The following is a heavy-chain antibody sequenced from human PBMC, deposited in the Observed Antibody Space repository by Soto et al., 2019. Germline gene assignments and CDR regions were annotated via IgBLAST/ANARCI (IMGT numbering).Heavy chain of an antibody. CDR2: IRPDNGNG. J-gene: IGHJ1*01. CDR1: GYTFSTSG. CDR3: ERDTESNRYNN. D-gene: IGHD3-16*02. V-gene: IGHV1-18*01. Sequence: QVQVLQSGPEVKRPGASVTVSCKTSGYTFSTSGISWVRQAPGQGLEWVGWIRPDNGNGKSAQRLQARVTLTTDTSAGTGYMDLRSLTSDATAMYYCERDTESNRYNNWGQGTLVTVSS.